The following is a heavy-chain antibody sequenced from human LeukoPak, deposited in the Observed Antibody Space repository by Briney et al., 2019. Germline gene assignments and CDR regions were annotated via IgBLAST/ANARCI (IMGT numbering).Heavy chain of an antibody. V-gene: IGHV1-69*13. D-gene: IGHD4-17*01. J-gene: IGHJ3*02. CDR1: VGTFSSYA. CDR2: IIPIFGTA. CDR3: ARDQSPYYGDYDLGAFDI. Sequence: SVKVSCKASVGTFSSYAISWVRQAPGQGLEWMGGIIPIFGTANYAQKFQGRVTITADESTSTAYMELSSLRSEDTAVYYCARDQSPYYGDYDLGAFDIWGQGTMVTVSS.